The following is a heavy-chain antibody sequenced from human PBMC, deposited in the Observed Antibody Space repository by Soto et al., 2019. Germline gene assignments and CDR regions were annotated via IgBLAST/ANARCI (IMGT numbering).Heavy chain of an antibody. CDR1: GFAFSDHY. Sequence: GGSLRLSCAASGFAFSDHYMDWVRQAPGTGLEWVGRSRNKLNSYITEYAASVKGRFTISRDDSKNSLYLQMKSLISADTAVYYCARVPVVMSGSHGAYFDYWGQRTLVTAAS. CDR3: ARVPVVMSGSHGAYFDY. J-gene: IGHJ4*02. V-gene: IGHV3-72*01. D-gene: IGHD2-21*01. CDR2: SRNKLNSYIT.